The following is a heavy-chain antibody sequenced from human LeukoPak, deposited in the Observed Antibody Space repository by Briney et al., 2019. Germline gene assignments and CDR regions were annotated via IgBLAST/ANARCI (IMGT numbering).Heavy chain of an antibody. D-gene: IGHD3-10*01. CDR1: GESSSGHY. CDR3: ARPRYGSGSLDS. Sequence: PSETLSLTCAVYGESSSGHYWTWIRQPPGRGLEWIGEINHSGSTTSNPSLNNRVTISVDTSKNQFSLKLTSVTAADTAVYYCARPRYGSGSLDSWGQGTLVTVSS. V-gene: IGHV4-34*01. CDR2: INHSGST. J-gene: IGHJ4*02.